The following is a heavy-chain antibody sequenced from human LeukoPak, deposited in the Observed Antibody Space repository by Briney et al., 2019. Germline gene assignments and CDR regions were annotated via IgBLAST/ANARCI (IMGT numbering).Heavy chain of an antibody. CDR3: AVANPYTSGWYYFDY. CDR2: IYSGGST. V-gene: IGHV3-53*01. CDR1: GLTVSSNY. Sequence: GGSLRLSCAASGLTVSSNYMSWVRQAPGKGLECVSVIYSGGSTYYADSAKGRFTISRDNSGNTLYLQMNSLRAEDTAVYYCAVANPYTSGWYYFDYWGQGTLVTVSS. J-gene: IGHJ4*02. D-gene: IGHD6-19*01.